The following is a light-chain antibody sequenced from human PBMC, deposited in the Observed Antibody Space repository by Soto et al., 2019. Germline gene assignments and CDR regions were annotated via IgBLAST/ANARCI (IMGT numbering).Light chain of an antibody. V-gene: IGKV1-39*01. Sequence: DIQMTQSPSSLSASVGDRVTITCRASQSISSYLNWYQQKPGKASKLLIYAASSLQSEVPSRFRGSESGTDFTLTISSPQPEDFAPYYCHQSYTTPLTFGGGAKVDIQ. J-gene: IGKJ4*01. CDR2: AAS. CDR3: HQSYTTPLT. CDR1: QSISSY.